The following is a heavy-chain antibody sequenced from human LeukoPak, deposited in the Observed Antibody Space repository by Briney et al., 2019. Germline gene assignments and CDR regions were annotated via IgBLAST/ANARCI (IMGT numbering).Heavy chain of an antibody. V-gene: IGHV4-4*07. D-gene: IGHD3-9*01. CDR3: ARAKDILTPTDAFDI. J-gene: IGHJ3*02. Sequence: SETLSLTCAVSGDSISSYHWRWIRQPAGKGLEWIRRIYTSGSTNYNPSLKSRVTISVDTSTNQFSLKLSSVTAADTAVYYCARAKDILTPTDAFDIWGQGTMVTVSS. CDR2: IYTSGST. CDR1: GDSISSYH.